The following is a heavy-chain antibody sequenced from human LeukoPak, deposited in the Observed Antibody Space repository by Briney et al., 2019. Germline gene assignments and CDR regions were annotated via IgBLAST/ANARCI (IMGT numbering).Heavy chain of an antibody. CDR2: IDPTDSYT. CDR3: ARHDY. CDR1: GYTFTNYW. J-gene: IGHJ4*02. Sequence: GESLTISCKGSGYTFTNYWISWVRQMPGKGLEWMGRIDPTDSYTEYSPSFQGHVTISADKSIGTAYPQWYSLKASDTAMYYCARHDYWGQGTLVTVSS. V-gene: IGHV5-10-1*01.